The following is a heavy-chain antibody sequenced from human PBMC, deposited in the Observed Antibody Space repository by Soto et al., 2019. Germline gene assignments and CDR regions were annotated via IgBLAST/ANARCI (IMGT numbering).Heavy chain of an antibody. CDR1: GGSISSSSYY. J-gene: IGHJ5*02. V-gene: IGHV4-39*07. CDR2: IYYSGST. D-gene: IGHD7-27*01. CDR3: ARAPGPRLTGVPPNWFDP. Sequence: SETLSLTCTVSGGSISSSSYYWGWIRQPPGKGLEWIGSIYYSGSTYYNPSLKSRVTISVDTSKNQFSLKLSSVTAADTAVYYCARAPGPRLTGVPPNWFDPWGQGTLVTVSS.